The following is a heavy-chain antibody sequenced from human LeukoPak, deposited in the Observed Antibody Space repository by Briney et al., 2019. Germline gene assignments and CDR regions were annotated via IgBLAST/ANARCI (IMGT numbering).Heavy chain of an antibody. V-gene: IGHV3-21*01. CDR2: ISSSSSYI. D-gene: IGHD6-13*01. Sequence: GGSLRLSCAASGFTFSSYSMNWVRQAPGKGLEWVSSISSSSSYIYYADSVKGRFTISRGNAKNSLYLQMNSLRAEDTAVYYCARPDRIAAAGTSSAFDIWGQGTMVTVSS. CDR3: ARPDRIAAAGTSSAFDI. CDR1: GFTFSSYS. J-gene: IGHJ3*02.